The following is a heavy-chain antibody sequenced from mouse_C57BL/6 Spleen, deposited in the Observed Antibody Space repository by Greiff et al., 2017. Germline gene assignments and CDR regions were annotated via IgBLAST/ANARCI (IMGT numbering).Heavy chain of an antibody. J-gene: IGHJ2*01. CDR3: ARSGDSYYLDY. CDR1: GYAFTNSL. V-gene: IGHV1-54*01. Sequence: VQLQESGAELVRPGTSVKVSCKASGYAFTNSLIEWVKQRPGQGLEWIGVINPGSGGTNYNEKFKGKATLTADKSSSTAYMQLSSLTSEDSAVYFCARSGDSYYLDYWGQGTTLTVSS. D-gene: IGHD3-2*01. CDR2: INPGSGGT.